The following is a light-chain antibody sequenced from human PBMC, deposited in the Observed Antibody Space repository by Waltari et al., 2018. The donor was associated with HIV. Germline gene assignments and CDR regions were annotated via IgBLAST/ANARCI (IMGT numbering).Light chain of an antibody. CDR2: RIH. CDR1: TSNIGSNT. V-gene: IGLV1-44*01. CDR3: AAWDASLHVL. Sequence: QSVLTQPPSASGTLGQAVTISCFGSTSNIGSNTVNWYHHPPGPAPKLIIFRIHQRPSGVPDRFSGSQSGTSAFLTITGLLSGDEATYYCAAWDASLHVLFGGGTQLTVV. J-gene: IGLJ2*01.